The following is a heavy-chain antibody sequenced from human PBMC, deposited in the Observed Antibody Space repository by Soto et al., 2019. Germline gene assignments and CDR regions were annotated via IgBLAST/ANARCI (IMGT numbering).Heavy chain of an antibody. CDR1: GASIITDNYF. D-gene: IGHD4-17*01. CDR3: ARRRASDYGGNHHPYYFDR. CDR2: ISYSGRT. J-gene: IGHJ4*02. Sequence: QLQLQESGPGLVKPSETLSLTCTVSGASIITDNYFWVWIRQSPRRGLELIGSISYSGRTYDNPSLQSRVTISIDASKNQFSLKLTSVTTVDTAVYYCARRRASDYGGNHHPYYFDRWGQGALVTVSS. V-gene: IGHV4-39*01.